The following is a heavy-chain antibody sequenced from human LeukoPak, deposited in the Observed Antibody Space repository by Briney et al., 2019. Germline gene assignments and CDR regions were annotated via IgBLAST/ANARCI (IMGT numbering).Heavy chain of an antibody. D-gene: IGHD2-2*01. CDR3: ARGGVPAAYIDY. CDR2: IWYDGSNK. CDR1: GFTFSSYG. Sequence: GGSLRLSCAASGFTFSSYGMHWVRQAPGKGLEWVAVIWYDGSNKYYADSVKGRFTISRDNSKNTLYLQMNSLRAEDTAVYYCARGGVPAAYIDYWGQGTLVTASS. J-gene: IGHJ4*02. V-gene: IGHV3-33*01.